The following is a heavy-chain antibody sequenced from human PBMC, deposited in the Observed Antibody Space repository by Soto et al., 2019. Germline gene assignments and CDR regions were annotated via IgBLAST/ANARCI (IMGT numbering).Heavy chain of an antibody. CDR2: VSYDGNNI. V-gene: IGHV3-30-3*01. CDR1: GFTFSSYA. Sequence: QVQLVESGGGVAQPGRSLRLSCAASGFTFSSYAMHWVRQAPGKGLEWVAVVSYDGNNIYYADSVKGRFTISRDNSKNTLYLQMNSLRAEDTAVYYCARAHSSSSHGDYWGQGTLVTVSS. CDR3: ARAHSSSSHGDY. J-gene: IGHJ4*02. D-gene: IGHD6-6*01.